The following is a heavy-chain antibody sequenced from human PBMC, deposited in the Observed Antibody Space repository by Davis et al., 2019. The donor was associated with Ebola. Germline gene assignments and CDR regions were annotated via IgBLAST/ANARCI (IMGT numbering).Heavy chain of an antibody. CDR3: ARGSRNMDV. V-gene: IGHV3-7*03. CDR2: IKEDGSEK. Sequence: PGGSLRLSCAASGFPFSTYVMTWVRQAPGKGLEWVAKIKEDGSEKLEVDSVKGRFTISRDNAKDSLYLQMNSLRAEDTAVYYCARGSRNMDVWGQGTTVTVSS. J-gene: IGHJ6*02. CDR1: GFPFSTYV.